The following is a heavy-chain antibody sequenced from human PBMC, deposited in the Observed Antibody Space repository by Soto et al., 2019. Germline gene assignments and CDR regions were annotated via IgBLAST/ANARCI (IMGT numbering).Heavy chain of an antibody. Sequence: LSLTCAVYGGSFSGYYWSWIRQPPGKGLEWIGEINHSGSTNYNPSLKSRVTISVDTSKNQFSLKLSSVTAADTAVYYCASGSLEPYYYYGMDVWGQGTTVTVSS. V-gene: IGHV4-34*01. J-gene: IGHJ6*02. CDR2: INHSGST. CDR1: GGSFSGYY. CDR3: ASGSLEPYYYYGMDV.